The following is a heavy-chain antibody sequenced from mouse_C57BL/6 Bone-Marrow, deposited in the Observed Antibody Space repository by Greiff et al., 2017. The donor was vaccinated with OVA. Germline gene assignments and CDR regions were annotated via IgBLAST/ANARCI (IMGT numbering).Heavy chain of an antibody. J-gene: IGHJ3*01. CDR3: ASIYWAWFAY. D-gene: IGHD2-1*01. Sequence: VKLMESGPELVKPGASVKISCKASGYAFSSSWMNWVKQRPGKGLEWIGRIYPGDGDTNYNGKFKGKATLTADKSSSTAYMQLSSLTSEDSAVYFCASIYWAWFAYWGQGTLVTVSA. CDR2: IYPGDGDT. CDR1: GYAFSSSW. V-gene: IGHV1-82*01.